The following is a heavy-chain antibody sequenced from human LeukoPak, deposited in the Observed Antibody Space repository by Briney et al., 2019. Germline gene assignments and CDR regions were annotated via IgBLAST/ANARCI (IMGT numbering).Heavy chain of an antibody. D-gene: IGHD3-10*01. CDR1: GYTFTSYG. V-gene: IGHV1-18*01. CDR3: ARTYGSGSYYNDYYYYGMDV. Sequence: GASVKVSCKASGYTFTSYGISWVRQAPGQGLEWMGWISAYNGNTNYAQKLQGRVTMTTDTSTSTAYMELRSLRSDDTAVYYCARTYGSGSYYNDYYYYGMDVWGQGTTVTVSS. J-gene: IGHJ6*02. CDR2: ISAYNGNT.